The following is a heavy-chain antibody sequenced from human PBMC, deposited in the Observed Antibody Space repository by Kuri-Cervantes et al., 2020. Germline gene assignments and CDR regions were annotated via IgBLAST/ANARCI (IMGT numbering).Heavy chain of an antibody. D-gene: IGHD3-22*01. CDR3: AMGTMIVGSDVAAFDI. J-gene: IGHJ3*02. CDR1: GYTFTSYG. CDR2: ISAYNGNT. Sequence: ASVKVSCKASGYTFTSYGISWVRQAPGQGLEWMGWISAYNGNTNYAQKFQGRVTITTDESTSTAYMELSSLRSEDTAVYYCAMGTMIVGSDVAAFDIWGQGTMVTVSS. V-gene: IGHV1-18*01.